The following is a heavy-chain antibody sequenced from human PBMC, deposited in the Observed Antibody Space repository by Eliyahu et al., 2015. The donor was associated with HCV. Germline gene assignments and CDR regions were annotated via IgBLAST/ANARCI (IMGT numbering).Heavy chain of an antibody. D-gene: IGHD3/OR15-3a*01. J-gene: IGHJ4*02. CDR3: ARHXNXXTGEKEDFDY. Sequence: QVQLVQSGAEVKEPGASVKVSCXASGYRFTSYAIHWVRQAPGQRLEWMGWIIPGSGYTKYXQKFXGRFTXTSDTSATTAYMEVSSLRSEDTAVYYCARHXNXXTGEKEDFDYWGQGTLVIVSS. CDR1: GYRFTSYA. V-gene: IGHV1-3*01. CDR2: IIPGSGYT.